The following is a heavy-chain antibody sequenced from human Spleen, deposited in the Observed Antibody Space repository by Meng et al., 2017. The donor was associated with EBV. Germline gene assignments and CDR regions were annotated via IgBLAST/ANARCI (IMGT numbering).Heavy chain of an antibody. CDR2: INHSGST. D-gene: IGHD6-6*01. CDR3: AKGKIVARSPWFDP. V-gene: IGHV4-34*01. Sequence: VQLQQWGAGLLKPSETLSVTCAVYGGSFSGYYWSWIRQPPGKGLQWIGDINHSGSTNYNPSLKSRVTISVDTSKNQFSLKLSSVTAADTAVYYCAKGKIVARSPWFDPWGQGTLVTVSS. CDR1: GGSFSGYY. J-gene: IGHJ5*02.